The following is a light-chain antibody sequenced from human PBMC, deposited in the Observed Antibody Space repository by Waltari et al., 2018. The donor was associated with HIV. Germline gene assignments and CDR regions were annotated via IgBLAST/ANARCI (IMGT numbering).Light chain of an antibody. J-gene: IGLJ2*01. Sequence: QSALTQPASVSGSPGQSITISCTATSSILVSWYQQHPGKAPKLIIYEVSKGPSGVSDRFSVPKSGNTASLTISGLQAEGEAYYHCCSYVGVVNSFVLFGGGTKLTVL. V-gene: IGLV2-23*02. CDR3: CSYVGVVNSFVL. CDR2: EVS. CDR1: SSIL.